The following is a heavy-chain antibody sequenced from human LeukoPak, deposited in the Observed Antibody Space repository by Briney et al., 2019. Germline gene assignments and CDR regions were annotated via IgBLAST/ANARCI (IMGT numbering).Heavy chain of an antibody. J-gene: IGHJ4*02. Sequence: LSGGSLRLSCAASGFTFSGSAMHWVRQASGKGLKGVGRIRSKANSYATAYAASVKGRFTISRDDSKNTAYLQMNSLKTEDTAVYYCTGKMAVDDYWGQGTLVTVSS. CDR1: GFTFSGSA. CDR2: IRSKANSYAT. D-gene: IGHD5-24*01. V-gene: IGHV3-73*01. CDR3: TGKMAVDDY.